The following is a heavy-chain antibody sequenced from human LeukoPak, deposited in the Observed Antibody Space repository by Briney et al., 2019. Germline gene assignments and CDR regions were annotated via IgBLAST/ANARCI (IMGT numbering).Heavy chain of an antibody. V-gene: IGHV4-4*02. CDR2: VNLQGST. CDR3: AREGGPYRPLDY. CDR1: GGXITNTNY. J-gene: IGHJ4*02. Sequence: SGTLSLTCGVSGGXITNTNYWTWVRQPPGKGLEWIGEVNLQGSTNYNPSLMGRVAIAVDTSENHISLQLTSVTAADTAVYYCAREGGPYRPLDYSDQGTLVTVSS.